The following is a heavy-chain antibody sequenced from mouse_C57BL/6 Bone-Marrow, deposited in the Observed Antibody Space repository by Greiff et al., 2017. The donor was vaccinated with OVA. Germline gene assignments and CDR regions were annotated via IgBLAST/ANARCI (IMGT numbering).Heavy chain of an antibody. CDR3: ARRGYSNWYFDV. V-gene: IGHV5-9*01. Sequence: EVQRVESGGGLVKPGGSLKLSCAASGFTFSSYTMSWVRQTPEKRLEWVATISGGGGNTYYPDSVKGRFTISRDNAKNTLYLQMSSLRSEDTALYYCARRGYSNWYFDVWGTGTTVTVSS. CDR2: ISGGGGNT. D-gene: IGHD2-5*01. CDR1: GFTFSSYT. J-gene: IGHJ1*03.